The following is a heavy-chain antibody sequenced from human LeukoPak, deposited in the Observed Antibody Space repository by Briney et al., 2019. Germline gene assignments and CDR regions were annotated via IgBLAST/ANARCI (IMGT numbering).Heavy chain of an antibody. CDR1: AFTFSSYW. CDR3: AKDLLRGAADY. J-gene: IGHJ4*02. D-gene: IGHD3-10*01. CDR2: TNPDGSIA. V-gene: IGHV3-74*01. Sequence: GPSLRLSCPTSAFTFSSYWMYCVRQAPGMGLVCHSLTNPDGSIAGYSDSVKGRFTISRDKAKVTVFLQMISLRAEATDVYYCAKDLLRGAADYWGQGALVTVSS.